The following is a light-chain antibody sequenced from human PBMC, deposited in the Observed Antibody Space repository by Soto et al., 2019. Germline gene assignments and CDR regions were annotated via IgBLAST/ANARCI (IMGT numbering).Light chain of an antibody. CDR1: TGAVTGGHY. Sequence: QAVVTQEPSLTVSPGGTVTLTCGSSTGAVTGGHYPYWFQQKPGQPPRTLLYDPSIQHSWTPARFSGSLLGGKAALTLSGAQPEDEAEYYCLLSYCGAVVFGGGTKLTVL. CDR2: DPS. J-gene: IGLJ2*01. V-gene: IGLV7-46*01. CDR3: LLSYCGAVV.